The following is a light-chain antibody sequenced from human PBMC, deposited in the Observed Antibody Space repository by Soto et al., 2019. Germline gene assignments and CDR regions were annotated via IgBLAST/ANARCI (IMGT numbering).Light chain of an antibody. CDR1: QSISNL. CDR2: KAS. V-gene: IGKV1-5*03. J-gene: IGKJ5*01. Sequence: DIQMTQSPSTLSASVGDRVTISCRASQSISNLLAWYQQKPGKAPKVLIYKASSSESGVPSRFSGSGSGTDFTLTISRLEPEDFAVFYCQQYGTSEIIFGQGTRLEIK. CDR3: QQYGTSEII.